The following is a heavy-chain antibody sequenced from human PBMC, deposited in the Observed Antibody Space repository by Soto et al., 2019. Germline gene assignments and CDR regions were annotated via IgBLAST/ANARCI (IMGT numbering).Heavy chain of an antibody. CDR1: GFSLSTTGVG. Sequence: SGPTLVNPTQTLTLTCTFSGFSLSTTGVGVDWIRQPPGKALEWLALIYWDDDKRFRPSLKSRLTITKDTSKNQVVLTMTNMDPLDTATYYCAHSTDTTMALDYWGQGTLVTVSS. CDR3: AHSTDTTMALDY. D-gene: IGHD5-18*01. J-gene: IGHJ4*02. CDR2: IYWDDDK. V-gene: IGHV2-5*02.